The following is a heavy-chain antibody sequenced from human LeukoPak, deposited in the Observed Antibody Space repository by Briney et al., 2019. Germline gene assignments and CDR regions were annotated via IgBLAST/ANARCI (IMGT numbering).Heavy chain of an antibody. J-gene: IGHJ4*02. D-gene: IGHD1-1*01. CDR2: IRGSGGTI. Sequence: GGSLRLSCEASGFTFSSYVMSWVRQAPGKGLEWVSTIRGSGGTIYYADSVKGRFTISRDNSKNTLSLQMNSLRAEDTAVYYCAKTINWQFDYWGQGTLVTVSS. V-gene: IGHV3-23*01. CDR1: GFTFSSYV. CDR3: AKTINWQFDY.